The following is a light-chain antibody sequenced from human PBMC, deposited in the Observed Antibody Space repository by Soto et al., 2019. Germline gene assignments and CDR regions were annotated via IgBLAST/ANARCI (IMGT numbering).Light chain of an antibody. J-gene: IGKJ1*01. Sequence: ENVFTQSPGTLSLSPGERATLSSRASQSISITYLAWYQQKPVQAPRLLIYATSSRATGIPDRFSGSGSGTDFTLTISRLEPEDFAVYYCQQYGRSGTFGQGTKVDIK. CDR2: ATS. V-gene: IGKV3-20*01. CDR1: QSISITY. CDR3: QQYGRSGT.